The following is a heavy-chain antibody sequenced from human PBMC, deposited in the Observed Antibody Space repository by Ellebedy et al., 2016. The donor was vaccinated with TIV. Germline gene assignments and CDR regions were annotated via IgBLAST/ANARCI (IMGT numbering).Heavy chain of an antibody. J-gene: IGHJ6*02. Sequence: GESLKISCAASGFTFNTYWMSWVRLAPGKGLEWVANIKQDGGEKYYVDSVKGRFTISRDNAKNSLYLQMNSLRAEDTAVYYCARVYRSSSGYGMDVWGQGTTVTVS. D-gene: IGHD6-6*01. CDR1: GFTFNTYW. CDR2: IKQDGGEK. V-gene: IGHV3-7*03. CDR3: ARVYRSSSGYGMDV.